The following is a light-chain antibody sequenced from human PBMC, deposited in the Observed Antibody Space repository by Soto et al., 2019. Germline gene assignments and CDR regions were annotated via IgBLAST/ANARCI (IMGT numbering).Light chain of an antibody. Sequence: EIVMTQSPATLSVSPGERATLSCRASQSVGSGLSWYQQKPDQAPRLLIYGASTRATGIPAMFSGSGSGTEFTLTISSLQSEDYAVYYCQQYNTWPPYTFGQGTKVDIK. CDR3: QQYNTWPPYT. CDR2: GAS. CDR1: QSVGSG. J-gene: IGKJ2*01. V-gene: IGKV3-15*01.